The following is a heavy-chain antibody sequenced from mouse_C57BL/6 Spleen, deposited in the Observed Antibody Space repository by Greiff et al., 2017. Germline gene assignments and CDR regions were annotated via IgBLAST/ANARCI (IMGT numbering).Heavy chain of an antibody. D-gene: IGHD1-1*01. J-gene: IGHJ4*01. Sequence: EVKLVESGGGLVKPGGSLKFSCAASGFTFSSYAMSWVRQTPEKRLEWVAIISDGGSYTYYPANVKGRFTISRDNAKNNRYLQMSHLKSEDTAMYYCARGLTTVGAMDYWGQGTSVTVSS. CDR2: ISDGGSYT. CDR3: ARGLTTVGAMDY. V-gene: IGHV5-4*03. CDR1: GFTFSSYA.